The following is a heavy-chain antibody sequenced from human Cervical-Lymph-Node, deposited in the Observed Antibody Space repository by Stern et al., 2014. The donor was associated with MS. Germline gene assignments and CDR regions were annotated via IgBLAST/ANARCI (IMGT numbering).Heavy chain of an antibody. CDR3: ARGSSNAANLYYYYGMDV. CDR2: ISHSGTT. CDR1: GVSISRGKW. Sequence: QVQLQESGPGLVKPSGTLSLTCAVSGVSISRGKWWNWVRQSPGEGLEWIGEISHSGTTNYNPSFKSRVTISVDKSKNQFSLQLSAVTAADTALYYCARGSSNAANLYYYYGMDVWGQGTTVTVSS. V-gene: IGHV4-4*02. D-gene: IGHD3-16*01. J-gene: IGHJ6*02.